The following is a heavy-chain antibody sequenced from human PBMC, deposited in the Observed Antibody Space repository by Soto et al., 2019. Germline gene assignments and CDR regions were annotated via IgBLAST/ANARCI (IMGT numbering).Heavy chain of an antibody. Sequence: PSETLSLTCAVYGGSFSGYYWSWIRQPPGKGLEWIGEINHSGSTNYNPSLKSRVTISVDTSKNQFSLKLSSVTAADTAVYYCARGFKTGTQGYYYYGMDVWGQGTTVTVSS. J-gene: IGHJ6*02. CDR2: INHSGST. CDR3: ARGFKTGTQGYYYYGMDV. D-gene: IGHD1-1*01. CDR1: GGSFSGYY. V-gene: IGHV4-34*01.